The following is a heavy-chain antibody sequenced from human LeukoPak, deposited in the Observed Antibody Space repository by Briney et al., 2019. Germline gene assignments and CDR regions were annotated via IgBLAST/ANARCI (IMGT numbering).Heavy chain of an antibody. CDR2: ISGSGGST. V-gene: IGHV3-23*01. Sequence: GGSLRLSCAASGFTFSSYAMSWIRQAPGKGLEWVSAISGSGGSTYYADSVKGRFTISRDNSKNTLYLQMNSLRAEDTAVYYCAKSGGWSKAYYFDYWGQGTLVTVSS. D-gene: IGHD6-19*01. CDR1: GFTFSSYA. CDR3: AKSGGWSKAYYFDY. J-gene: IGHJ4*02.